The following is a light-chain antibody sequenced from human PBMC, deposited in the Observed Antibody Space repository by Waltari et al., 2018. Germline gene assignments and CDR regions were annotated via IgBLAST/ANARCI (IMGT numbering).Light chain of an antibody. CDR3: QHYVRLPAT. V-gene: IGKV3-20*01. CDR1: QSVRGS. J-gene: IGKJ1*01. CDR2: GAS. Sequence: EIVLTQSPGTLALSPVERATVSCRASQSVRGSLAWYQQKAGQAPRLLIYGASSRATCIPDRFSGSGSGTDFSLTISRLEPEDFAVYYCQHYVRLPATFGQGTKVEI.